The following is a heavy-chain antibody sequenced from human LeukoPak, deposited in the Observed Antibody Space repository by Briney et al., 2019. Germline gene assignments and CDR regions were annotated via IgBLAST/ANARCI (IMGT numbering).Heavy chain of an antibody. CDR2: FDPEDGET. D-gene: IGHD6-13*01. V-gene: IGHV1-24*01. J-gene: IGHJ4*02. Sequence: ASVKVSCKVSGYTLTELSMHWVRQAPGKGLEWMGGFDPEDGETIYAQKFQGRVTMTRDTSTSTVYMELSSLRSEDTAVYYCARSRGVYSRSIDYWGQGTLVTVSS. CDR3: ARSRGVYSRSIDY. CDR1: GYTLTELS.